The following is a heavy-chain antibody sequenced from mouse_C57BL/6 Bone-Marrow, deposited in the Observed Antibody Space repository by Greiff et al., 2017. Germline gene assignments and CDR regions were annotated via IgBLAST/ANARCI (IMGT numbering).Heavy chain of an antibody. Sequence: VQLQQSGPELVKPGASVKLSCKASGYTFTSYDINWVKQRPGQGLEWIGWIYPRDGSTKYNEKLKGKATLTGDKSTSTAYMVLHSLTSVDSAVYFCARLEFDGSSGDWYFDVWGTGTTVTGSS. J-gene: IGHJ1*03. D-gene: IGHD1-1*01. CDR1: GYTFTSYD. V-gene: IGHV1-85*01. CDR3: ARLEFDGSSGDWYFDV. CDR2: IYPRDGST.